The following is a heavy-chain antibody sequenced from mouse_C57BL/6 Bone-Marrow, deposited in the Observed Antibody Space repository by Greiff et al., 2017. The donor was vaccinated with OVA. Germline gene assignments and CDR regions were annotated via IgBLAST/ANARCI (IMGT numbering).Heavy chain of an antibody. J-gene: IGHJ3*01. CDR2: ISDGGSYT. CDR3: ARDYGSRFAY. Sequence: EVMLVESGGGLVKPGGSLKLSCAASGFTFSSYAMSWVRQTPEKRLEWVATISDGGSYTYYPDNVKGRFTISRDNAKNNLYLQMSHLKSEDTAMYYCARDYGSRFAYWGQGTLVTVSA. CDR1: GFTFSSYA. V-gene: IGHV5-4*01. D-gene: IGHD1-1*01.